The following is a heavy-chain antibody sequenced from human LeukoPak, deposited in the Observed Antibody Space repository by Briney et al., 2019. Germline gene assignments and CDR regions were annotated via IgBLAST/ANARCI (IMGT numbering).Heavy chain of an antibody. CDR1: GSSISSHY. D-gene: IGHD3-3*01. CDR2: VYDSEST. J-gene: IGHJ6*03. V-gene: IGHV4-59*11. Sequence: SETLSLTCTVSGSSISSHYWSWVRQPPGKGLEWIGNVYDSESTHYKSSLKSRVTISVDTSKNQFSLRLTSVTAADTAMYYCARVLQNYYHLDVWGKGTTVTVSS. CDR3: ARVLQNYYHLDV.